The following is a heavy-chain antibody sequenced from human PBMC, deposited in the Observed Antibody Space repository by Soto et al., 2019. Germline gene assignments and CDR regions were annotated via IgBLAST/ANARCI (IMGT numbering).Heavy chain of an antibody. CDR2: IYTGGGT. CDR3: ARMGQWRVPGDYSGMDV. J-gene: IGHJ6*02. CDR1: GLTVSSNY. D-gene: IGHD6-19*01. Sequence: GGSLRLSCAASGLTVSSNYMNWVRQAPGKGLEWVSLIYTGGGTYYADSVKGRFTVSRDNSKNTLYLQMNSLRAEDTAVYYCARMGQWRVPGDYSGMDVWGQGTSVTVSS. V-gene: IGHV3-53*01.